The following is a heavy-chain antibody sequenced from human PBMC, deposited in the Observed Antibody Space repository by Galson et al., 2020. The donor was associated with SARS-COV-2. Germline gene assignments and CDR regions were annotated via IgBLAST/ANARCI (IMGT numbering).Heavy chain of an antibody. CDR1: GGSISIGDYY. V-gene: IGHV4-30-4*01. CDR3: ARLDSSGYRAGAAFDI. J-gene: IGHJ3*02. Sequence: SETLSLTCTVSGGSISIGDYYLSWIRQRPGNVLEWIGYIYYSGSTYYNPSLKSRVTISVDTSKKQFSLKLSSVTAADTAVYYCARLDSSGYRAGAAFDIWGQGTMVTVSS. D-gene: IGHD3-22*01. CDR2: IYYSGST.